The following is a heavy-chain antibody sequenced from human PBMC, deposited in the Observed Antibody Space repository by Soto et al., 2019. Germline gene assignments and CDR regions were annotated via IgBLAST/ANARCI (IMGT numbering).Heavy chain of an antibody. Sequence: SETLSLTCTVSGYSISSGSYWGWIRQPPGKGPEWIASIYHGGTTFYNPSLKSRVTVSVDKSNNQFSLKLRSVTAADTAVYYCAKDHVMVVAGSTFDYWGHGTLVTVSS. D-gene: IGHD6-19*01. CDR2: IYHGGTT. CDR3: AKDHVMVVAGSTFDY. CDR1: GYSISSGSY. V-gene: IGHV4-38-2*02. J-gene: IGHJ4*01.